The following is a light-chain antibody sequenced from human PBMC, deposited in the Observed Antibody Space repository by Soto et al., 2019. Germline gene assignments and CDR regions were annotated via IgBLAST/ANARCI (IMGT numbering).Light chain of an antibody. Sequence: DIRMTQSPSTVSASVGDGVTITCGASQSISTWLDWYQQKQGKAPKLLIYAASSLQSGVPSRLSGSGDGTQLTLTISSMQTDDFATYLCHQYSTYPWTFGHGTKVDIK. CDR2: AAS. CDR3: HQYSTYPWT. CDR1: QSISTW. V-gene: IGKV1-5*01. J-gene: IGKJ1*01.